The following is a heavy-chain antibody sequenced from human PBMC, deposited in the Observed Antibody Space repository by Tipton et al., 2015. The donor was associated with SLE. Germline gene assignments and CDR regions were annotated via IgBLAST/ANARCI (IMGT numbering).Heavy chain of an antibody. J-gene: IGHJ3*02. D-gene: IGHD3-22*01. V-gene: IGHV4-38-2*01. Sequence: GSLRLSCAVSGYSISSGYYWGWIRQPPGKGLEWIGEINHSGSTNYNPSLKSRATISVDTSKNQFSLKMSSVTAADTAVYYCGRTRRYDTLAVDIWGQGTMVTVSS. CDR3: GRTRRYDTLAVDI. CDR1: GYSISSGYY. CDR2: INHSGST.